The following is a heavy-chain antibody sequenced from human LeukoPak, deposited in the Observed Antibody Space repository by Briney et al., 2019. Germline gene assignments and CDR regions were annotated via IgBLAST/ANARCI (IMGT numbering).Heavy chain of an antibody. D-gene: IGHD3-9*01. Sequence: ASVKVSCKASGYTFTSYGISWVRQAPGQGLEWMGWISAYNGNTNYAQKLQGRVTMTTDTSTSTAYMELRSLRSDDTAVYYCAGGRMYYDILTGYYMGNWFDPWGQGTLVTVSS. J-gene: IGHJ5*02. CDR1: GYTFTSYG. CDR3: AGGRMYYDILTGYYMGNWFDP. CDR2: ISAYNGNT. V-gene: IGHV1-18*01.